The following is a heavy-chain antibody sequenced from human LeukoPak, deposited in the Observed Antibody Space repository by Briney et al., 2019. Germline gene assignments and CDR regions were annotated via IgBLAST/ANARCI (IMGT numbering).Heavy chain of an antibody. Sequence: PSETLSLTCTVSGGSISSYYWSWIRQPAGKGLEWIGRIYSSGSTNYNPSLKSRVTLSVDTSKNEFSLKLSSVTAADTAVYYCARGGKKGSGYSSSWLPFWGQGTLVTVSS. J-gene: IGHJ4*02. D-gene: IGHD6-13*01. V-gene: IGHV4-4*07. CDR2: IYSSGST. CDR3: ARGGKKGSGYSSSWLPF. CDR1: GGSISSYY.